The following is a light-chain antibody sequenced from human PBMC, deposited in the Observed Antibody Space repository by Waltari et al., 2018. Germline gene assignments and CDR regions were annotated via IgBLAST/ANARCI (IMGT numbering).Light chain of an antibody. CDR2: DAS. J-gene: IGKJ3*01. V-gene: IGKV3-11*01. CDR3: QQRGDWSRT. Sequence: EIVLTQSPATLSLSPGERATLSCRASQSVSSNLAWYQQKPGQAPRLLIYDASNRATGIPARFSGSGSVTDFTLTISSLEPEDFAVYYCQQRGDWSRTFGPGTKVEIK. CDR1: QSVSSN.